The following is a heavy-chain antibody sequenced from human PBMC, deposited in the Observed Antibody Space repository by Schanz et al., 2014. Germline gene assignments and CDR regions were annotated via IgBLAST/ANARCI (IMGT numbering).Heavy chain of an antibody. D-gene: IGHD5-18*01. Sequence: QVQVVQSGAEVKKPGASVKVSCKASGYTFTDYGVIWVRQAPGQGLEWVGWISPYTGNTHYFDKMEGRVTMTTDTSTSTAYMELRSLRSDDTALYYCTRGGYSYALSAFDIWGQGTMVTVS. V-gene: IGHV1-18*01. CDR3: TRGGYSYALSAFDI. J-gene: IGHJ3*02. CDR1: GYTFTDYG. CDR2: ISPYTGNT.